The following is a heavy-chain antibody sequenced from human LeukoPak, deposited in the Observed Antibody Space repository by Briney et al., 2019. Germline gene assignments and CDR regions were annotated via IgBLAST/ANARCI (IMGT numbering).Heavy chain of an antibody. CDR3: ARGPALPNPTRFDF. CDR2: INHSGST. Sequence: SETLSLTCAVYGGSFSGYYWSWIRQPPGKGLEWIGEINHSGSTNYNPSLKSRVTISVDTSKNQFSLKLSSVTAADTAVYYCARGPALPNPTRFDFWGQGTLVTVSS. D-gene: IGHD2-8*01. V-gene: IGHV4-34*01. CDR1: GGSFSGYY. J-gene: IGHJ4*02.